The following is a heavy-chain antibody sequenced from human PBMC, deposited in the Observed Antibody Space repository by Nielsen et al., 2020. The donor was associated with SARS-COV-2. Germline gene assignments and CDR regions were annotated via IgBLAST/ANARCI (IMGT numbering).Heavy chain of an antibody. J-gene: IGHJ4*02. CDR1: GYSFTSYW. D-gene: IGHD6-13*01. Sequence: GGSLRLSCKGSGYSFTSYWIGWVRQMPGKGLEWMGIIYPGDSDTRYSPSFQGQVTISADKSISTAYLQWSSLKASDTAMYYCARLPGIAASRSFDYWGQGTLVTVSS. CDR2: IYPGDSDT. CDR3: ARLPGIAASRSFDY. V-gene: IGHV5-51*01.